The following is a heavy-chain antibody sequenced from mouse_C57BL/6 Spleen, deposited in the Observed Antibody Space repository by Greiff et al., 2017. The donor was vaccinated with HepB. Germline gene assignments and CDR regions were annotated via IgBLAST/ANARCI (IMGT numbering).Heavy chain of an antibody. V-gene: IGHV1-15*01. Sequence: VQLQQSGAELVRPGASVTLSCKASGYTFTDYEMHWVKQTPVHGLEWIGAIDPETGGTAYNQKFKGKATLTADKSSSTADMELRSLTSEDSAVYYCTRGNYGSCFDYWGQGTTLTVSS. CDR2: IDPETGGT. CDR3: TRGNYGSCFDY. D-gene: IGHD1-1*01. CDR1: GYTFTDYE. J-gene: IGHJ2*01.